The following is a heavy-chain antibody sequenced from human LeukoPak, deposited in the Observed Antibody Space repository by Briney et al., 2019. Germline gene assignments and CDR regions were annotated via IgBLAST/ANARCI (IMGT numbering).Heavy chain of an antibody. J-gene: IGHJ4*02. Sequence: PGGSLRLSCAASGFTFSSYGMHWVRQAPGKGLEWVAVIWYDGSNKYYADSVKGRFTISRDNSKNTLYLQMNSLRAEDTAVYYCAGAPPYYDNNRGGFDYWGQGTLVTVSS. D-gene: IGHD3-9*01. CDR1: GFTFSSYG. V-gene: IGHV3-33*01. CDR3: AGAPPYYDNNRGGFDY. CDR2: IWYDGSNK.